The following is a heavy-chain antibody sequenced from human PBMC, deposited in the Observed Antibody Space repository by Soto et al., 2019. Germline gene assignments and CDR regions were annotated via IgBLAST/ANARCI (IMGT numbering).Heavy chain of an antibody. CDR2: IFHNGNT. D-gene: IGHD3-10*01. CDR3: ARDAAVPGEADRFDY. CDR1: GGSIKTNVW. J-gene: IGHJ4*02. V-gene: IGHV4-4*02. Sequence: QVQLQESGPGLVKPSGTLSLTCTVSGGSIKTNVWWSWVRQPPGKGLEWIGEIFHNGNTYYNPSLQSRFTMSVDKSKNQFSLMLTSVTAAATAMYYCARDAAVPGEADRFDYWGQGILVTVSS.